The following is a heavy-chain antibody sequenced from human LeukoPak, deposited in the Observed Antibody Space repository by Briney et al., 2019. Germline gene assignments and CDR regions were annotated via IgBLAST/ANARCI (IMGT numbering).Heavy chain of an antibody. Sequence: SETLSLTCAVSGGSISSGGYSWSWIRQPPGKGLEWIGYTYHSGSTYYNPSLKSRVTISVDRSKNQFSLKLSSVTAADTAVYYCARYDYEDWFDPWGQGTLVTVSS. CDR1: GGSISSGGYS. CDR3: ARYDYEDWFDP. CDR2: TYHSGST. V-gene: IGHV4-30-2*01. D-gene: IGHD4-17*01. J-gene: IGHJ5*02.